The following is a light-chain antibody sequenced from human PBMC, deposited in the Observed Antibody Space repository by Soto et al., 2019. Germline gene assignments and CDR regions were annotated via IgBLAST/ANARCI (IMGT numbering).Light chain of an antibody. CDR3: CSYAGSYTFVV. Sequence: QSALTQPRSVSGSPGQSVTISCTGTSSDVGGYYSVSWYQQHPGTAPKLIIYDVSKRPSGVPDRFSGSKSGNTASLTISGLQAEDEADYYCCSYAGSYTFVVFGGGTKLTVL. J-gene: IGLJ2*01. CDR2: DVS. CDR1: SSDVGGYYS. V-gene: IGLV2-11*01.